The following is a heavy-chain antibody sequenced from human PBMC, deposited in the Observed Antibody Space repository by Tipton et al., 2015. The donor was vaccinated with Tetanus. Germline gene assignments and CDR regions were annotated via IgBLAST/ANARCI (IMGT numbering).Heavy chain of an antibody. CDR2: INHSGST. D-gene: IGHD4-23*01. CDR3: ARGGYGGNTGLYYYGMDV. CDR1: GGSFSGYY. Sequence: TLSLTCAVYGGSFSGYYWSWIRQPPGKGLEWIGEINHSGSTNYNPSLKSRVTISVDTSKNQFSLKLSSVTAADTAVYYCARGGYGGNTGLYYYGMDVWGQGTTVTVSS. V-gene: IGHV4-34*01. J-gene: IGHJ6*02.